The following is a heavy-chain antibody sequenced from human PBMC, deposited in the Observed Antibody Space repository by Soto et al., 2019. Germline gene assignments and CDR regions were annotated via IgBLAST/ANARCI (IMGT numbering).Heavy chain of an antibody. CDR2: ISDTAINI. J-gene: IGHJ4*02. Sequence: LRLSCAASGFTFVSFSVNWFRQAPGKGLEWVSSISDTAINIYYANSVKGRFTISRANARKSLFLQMKSLSPDDPAVYFWARDTGGPLDYWRLGTLDTV. V-gene: IGHV3-21*01. CDR1: GFTFVSFS. D-gene: IGHD1-26*01. CDR3: ARDTGGPLDY.